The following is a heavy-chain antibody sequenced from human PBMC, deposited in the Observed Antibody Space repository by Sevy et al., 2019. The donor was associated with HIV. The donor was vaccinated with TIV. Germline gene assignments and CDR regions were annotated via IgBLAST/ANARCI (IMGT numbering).Heavy chain of an antibody. CDR2: ISSSGRTI. Sequence: GESLKISCAASAFIFSSYEMNWVRQAPGKGLEWVSYISSSGRTIYYADSVKGRFTISRDNAKNSLYLQMNSLRAEDTAVYYCGGGYCSGGSCAEIDIWGQGTMVTVSS. J-gene: IGHJ3*02. V-gene: IGHV3-48*03. CDR1: AFIFSSYE. D-gene: IGHD2-15*01. CDR3: GGGYCSGGSCAEIDI.